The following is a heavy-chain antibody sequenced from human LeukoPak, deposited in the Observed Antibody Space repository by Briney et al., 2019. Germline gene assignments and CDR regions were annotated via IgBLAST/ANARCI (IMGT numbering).Heavy chain of an antibody. J-gene: IGHJ4*02. CDR2: ISAYNSNT. D-gene: IGHD4-23*01. CDR1: GYTFTSYG. V-gene: IGHV1-18*04. CDR3: ARDLTYGGTFDY. Sequence: ASVKVSCKASGYTFTSYGISWVRQAPGQGLEWMGWISAYNSNTNYAQKLQGRVTMTTDTSTSTAYMELRSLRSDDTAVYYCARDLTYGGTFDYWGQGTLVTVSS.